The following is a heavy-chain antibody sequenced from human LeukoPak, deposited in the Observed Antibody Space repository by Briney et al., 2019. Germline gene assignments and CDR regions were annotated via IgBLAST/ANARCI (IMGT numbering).Heavy chain of an antibody. CDR3: ARGSHFWSGYRTYYFDY. D-gene: IGHD3-3*02. Sequence: SETLSLTCAVYGGSFSGYYWSWIRQPPGKGLEGIGEINHSGSTNYNPSLKSRATISVDTSKNQFSLKLSSVTAADTAVYYCARGSHFWSGYRTYYFDYWGQGTLVTVSS. CDR1: GGSFSGYY. V-gene: IGHV4-34*01. J-gene: IGHJ4*02. CDR2: INHSGST.